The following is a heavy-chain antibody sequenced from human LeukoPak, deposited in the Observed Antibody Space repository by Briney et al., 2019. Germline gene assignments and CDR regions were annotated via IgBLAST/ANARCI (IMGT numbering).Heavy chain of an antibody. V-gene: IGHV4-30-2*01. CDR1: GGSISSGGYS. CDR3: ARSSFQGVLWFGELSPRHFDY. D-gene: IGHD3-10*01. Sequence: SQTLSLTCAVSGGSISSGGYSWSWIRQPPGKGLEWIGYIYHSGSTYYNPSLKSRVTISVDRSKNQFSLKLSSVTAADTAVYYCARSSFQGVLWFGELSPRHFDYWGQGTLVTVSS. CDR2: IYHSGST. J-gene: IGHJ4*02.